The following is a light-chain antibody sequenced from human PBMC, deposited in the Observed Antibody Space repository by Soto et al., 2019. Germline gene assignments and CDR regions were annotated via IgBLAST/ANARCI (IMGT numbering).Light chain of an antibody. CDR2: DAS. V-gene: IGKV1D-13*01. Sequence: QLTQSPSSLSASVGDRVTITCRASQAISSALAWYQQKPGKPPKLLIYDASTLQSGVPSRFSGTASGTDFTLTINSLQPEDFATYYCQQLNNWPVTFGPGTKVDNK. J-gene: IGKJ3*01. CDR1: QAISSA. CDR3: QQLNNWPVT.